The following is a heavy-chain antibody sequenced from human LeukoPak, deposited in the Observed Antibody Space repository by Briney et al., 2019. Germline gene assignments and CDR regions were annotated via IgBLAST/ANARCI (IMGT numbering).Heavy chain of an antibody. Sequence: GGSLRLSCAASGFTFTSYAMSWVRQAPGQGLEWVAAVSGSSGSTYYADSVKGRFTISRDNSKITLYLQMNSLRAEDTAVYYCAKRARGSSGWSADYWGQGTLVTVSS. CDR1: GFTFTSYA. D-gene: IGHD6-19*01. CDR3: AKRARGSSGWSADY. V-gene: IGHV3-23*01. CDR2: VSGSSGST. J-gene: IGHJ4*02.